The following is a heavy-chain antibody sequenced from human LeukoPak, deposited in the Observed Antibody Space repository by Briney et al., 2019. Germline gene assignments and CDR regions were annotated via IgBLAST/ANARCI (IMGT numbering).Heavy chain of an antibody. V-gene: IGHV4-34*01. CDR3: ARSTTAYYDKVSLSH. CDR2: INHSGST. J-gene: IGHJ4*02. CDR1: GGSFSGYY. D-gene: IGHD3-22*01. Sequence: PSETLSLTCAVSGGSFSGYYWNWIRQSPGQGLERIGEINHSGSTNYSPSLKSRVTISVDTSKTQFSLELSSVTAADTAVYYCARSTTAYYDKVSLSHWGQGTLVTVSS.